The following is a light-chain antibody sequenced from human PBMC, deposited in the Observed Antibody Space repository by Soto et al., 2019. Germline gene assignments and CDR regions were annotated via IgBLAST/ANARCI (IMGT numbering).Light chain of an antibody. V-gene: IGKV3-11*01. CDR1: QSVSSY. CDR2: DAS. J-gene: IGKJ4*01. CDR3: QQRSRWPLLWN. Sequence: EIVLTPTRSPATLSLSPGARATLSCRASQSVSSYLAWYQQKPVQAPRLLIYDASNRATGIPARFSGSGSGTDFTLTISSLELEDFAVYYGQQRSRWPLLWNFGGGTKVEIK.